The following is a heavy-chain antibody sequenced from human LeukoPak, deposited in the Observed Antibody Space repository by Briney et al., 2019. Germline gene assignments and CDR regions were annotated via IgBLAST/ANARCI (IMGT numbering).Heavy chain of an antibody. CDR3: ARSYSSARGTFDY. CDR2: VTDSSINI. D-gene: IGHD6-25*01. Sequence: GGSLRLSCAASGFTFSSYGMSWVRQAPGKGLEWVSSVTDSSINIYYADSVKGRFTISRDNAKNTLYLQMNSLRAEDTAVYFCARSYSSARGTFDYWGKGTLVTVSS. V-gene: IGHV3-21*01. CDR1: GFTFSSYG. J-gene: IGHJ4*02.